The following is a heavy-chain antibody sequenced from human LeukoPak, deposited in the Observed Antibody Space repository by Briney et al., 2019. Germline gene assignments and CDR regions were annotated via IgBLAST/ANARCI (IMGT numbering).Heavy chain of an antibody. Sequence: GGSLRLSCAASGFAFSSYEMNWVRQAPGKGLEWVSYISSSGSTIYYADSVKGRFTISRDNAKNSLYLQMNSLRAEDTAVYYCCSGSYYIDYWGQGTLVTVSS. CDR1: GFAFSSYE. CDR2: ISSSGSTI. CDR3: CSGSYYIDY. D-gene: IGHD3-10*02. J-gene: IGHJ4*02. V-gene: IGHV3-48*03.